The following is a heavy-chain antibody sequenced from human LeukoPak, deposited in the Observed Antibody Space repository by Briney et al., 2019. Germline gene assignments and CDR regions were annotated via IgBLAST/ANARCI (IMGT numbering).Heavy chain of an antibody. J-gene: IGHJ4*02. CDR1: GGSISSYY. V-gene: IGHV4-59*08. CDR2: IYRSEST. Sequence: SETLSLTCTVSGGSISSYYWSWLRQPPGKGLEWIGYIYRSESTNTNPSLKSRVTISVDTSENQFSLKLSSVTAADTAVYYCARHSHYYVSGSFYRDYFDYWGQGTLVTVSS. CDR3: ARHSHYYVSGSFYRDYFDY. D-gene: IGHD3-10*01.